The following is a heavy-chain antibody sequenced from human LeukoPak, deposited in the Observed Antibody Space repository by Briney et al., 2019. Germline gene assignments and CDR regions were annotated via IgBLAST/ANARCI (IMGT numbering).Heavy chain of an antibody. Sequence: ASVKVSCKASGYTFTSYYMHWVRQAPGQGLEWMGIINPSGGSTSYAQKFQGRVTMTRDMSTSTVYMELSSLRSEDTAVYYCARDRRWDYYFDYWGQGTLVTVSS. CDR1: GYTFTSYY. J-gene: IGHJ4*02. CDR2: INPSGGST. CDR3: ARDRRWDYYFDY. V-gene: IGHV1-46*01. D-gene: IGHD1-26*01.